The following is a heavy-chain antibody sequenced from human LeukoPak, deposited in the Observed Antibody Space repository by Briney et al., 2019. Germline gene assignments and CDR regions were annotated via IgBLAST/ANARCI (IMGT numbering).Heavy chain of an antibody. J-gene: IGHJ6*03. Sequence: SETLSLTCTVSGYSISSGYYWGWIRQPPGKGLEWIGSIYHSGITYYNPSLKSRVTISVDTSKNQFSLKLSSVTAADTAVYYCARKVDYYYYYMDVWGKGTTVTVSS. V-gene: IGHV4-38-2*02. D-gene: IGHD2-2*01. CDR1: GYSISSGYY. CDR3: ARKVDYYYYYMDV. CDR2: IYHSGIT.